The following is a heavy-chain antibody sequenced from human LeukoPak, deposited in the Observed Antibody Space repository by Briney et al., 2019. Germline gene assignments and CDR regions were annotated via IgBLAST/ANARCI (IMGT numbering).Heavy chain of an antibody. CDR2: INHSGST. V-gene: IGHV4-34*01. CDR3: ASCLGSTSCYAGIDY. J-gene: IGHJ4*02. Sequence: SETLSLTCAVYGGTFSGHYWSWIRQTPGKGLEWIGEINHSGSTNYNPSLKSRVTISVDTSKNQFSLKLSSVTAADTAVYYCASCLGSTSCYAGIDYWGQGTLVTVSS. CDR1: GGTFSGHY. D-gene: IGHD2-2*01.